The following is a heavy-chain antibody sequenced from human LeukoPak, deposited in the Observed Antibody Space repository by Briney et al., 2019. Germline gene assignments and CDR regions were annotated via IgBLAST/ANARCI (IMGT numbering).Heavy chain of an antibody. J-gene: IGHJ4*02. CDR1: GFTFSTYV. V-gene: IGHV3-33*01. D-gene: IGHD5-12*01. CDR3: ARRSYSAYDFDY. CDR2: ICSDGNNK. Sequence: PGTSLRLSCAASGFTFSTYVMHWVRQAPGMGLEWVAVICSDGNNKYFADSVKGRFTISRDNSKSTLYLQMNSLRAEDTAIYYCARRSYSAYDFDYWGQGTLVTVSS.